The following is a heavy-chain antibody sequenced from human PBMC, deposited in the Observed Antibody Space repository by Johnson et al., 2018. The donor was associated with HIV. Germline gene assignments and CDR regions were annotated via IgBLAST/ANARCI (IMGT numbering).Heavy chain of an antibody. CDR3: TSWGAGADAFDS. Sequence: VQLVESGGGLVQPGGSLRLSCAASGFTFSSYAMSWVRQAPGKGLEWVSAISGSGGSTYYADSVKGRFTISRDNSKNTLYLQMNSLRAEDTAVYYCTSWGAGADAFDSWGQGTMLTVTS. J-gene: IGHJ3*02. V-gene: IGHV3-23*04. CDR2: ISGSGGST. D-gene: IGHD3-16*01. CDR1: GFTFSSYA.